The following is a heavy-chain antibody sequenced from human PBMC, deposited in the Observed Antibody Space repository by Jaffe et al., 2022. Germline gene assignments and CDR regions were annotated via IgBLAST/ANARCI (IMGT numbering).Heavy chain of an antibody. Sequence: EVQLVESGGVVVQPGGSLRLSCAASGFTFDDYAMHWVRQAPGKGLEWVSLISWDGGSTYYADSVKGRFTISRDNSKNSLYLQMNSLRAEDTALYYCAKDSYDYGDSRGYFDYWGQGTLVTVSS. V-gene: IGHV3-43D*04. CDR1: GFTFDDYA. J-gene: IGHJ4*02. CDR2: ISWDGGST. D-gene: IGHD4-17*01. CDR3: AKDSYDYGDSRGYFDY.